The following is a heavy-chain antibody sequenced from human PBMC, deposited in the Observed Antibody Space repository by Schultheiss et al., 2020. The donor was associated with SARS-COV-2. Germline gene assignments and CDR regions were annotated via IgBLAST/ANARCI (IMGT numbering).Heavy chain of an antibody. V-gene: IGHV4-4*02. CDR1: GGSISSSNW. D-gene: IGHD3-10*01. J-gene: IGHJ4*02. CDR3: ARDSGSGIYDY. Sequence: SETLSLTCAVSGGSISSSNWWSWVRQPPGKGLEWIGEIYHSGSTNYNPSLKSRVSISGDSSKNQFSLKLSSVTAADTAVYYCARDSGSGIYDYWGQGTLVTVSS. CDR2: IYHSGST.